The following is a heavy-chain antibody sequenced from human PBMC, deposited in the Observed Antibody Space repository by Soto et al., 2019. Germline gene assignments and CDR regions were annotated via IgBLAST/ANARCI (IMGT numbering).Heavy chain of an antibody. D-gene: IGHD5-18*01. CDR3: ARDGGFQYSYGSSPDY. J-gene: IGHJ4*02. CDR2: INWDSGSI. CDR1: GFIFDDYG. Sequence: PGGSLRLSCAASGFIFDDYGMHWVRQAPGKGLEWVSGINWDSGSICYADSVKGRFTISRDNSKNSLYLQMNSLRAEDTAVYYCARDGGFQYSYGSSPDYWGQGTLVTVSS. V-gene: IGHV3-9*01.